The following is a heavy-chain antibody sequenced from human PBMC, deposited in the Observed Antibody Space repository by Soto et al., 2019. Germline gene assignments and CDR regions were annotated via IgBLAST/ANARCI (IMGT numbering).Heavy chain of an antibody. Sequence: GGSLRLSCAASGFTFSNHAMSWVRQAPGKGLEWVSGISAEGGLIYYADSVKGRFNMSRDNSKSTLYLQMNSLRDEDTAIYYCAKRSSYSIGWYFDYWGQGTLVTVSS. CDR1: GFTFSNHA. J-gene: IGHJ4*02. CDR3: AKRSSYSIGWYFDY. D-gene: IGHD6-19*01. V-gene: IGHV3-23*01. CDR2: ISAEGGLI.